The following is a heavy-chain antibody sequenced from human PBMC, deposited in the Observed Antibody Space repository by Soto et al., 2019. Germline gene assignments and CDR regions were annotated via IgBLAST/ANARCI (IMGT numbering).Heavy chain of an antibody. J-gene: IGHJ4*02. CDR3: AGESGDNWTYEVE. V-gene: IGHV4-4*07. D-gene: IGHD1-20*01. CDR1: GGSIADYS. CDR2: ISINGNS. Sequence: QVQVKESGPGLVKPSETLSLTCTVSGGSIADYSWSWIRQSAGKGLEWLGRISINGNSHYHPSLRSRVTMSIETSKNQFSLNLRSVTAADTAVYYCAGESGDNWTYEVEWGQGTLVTVSS.